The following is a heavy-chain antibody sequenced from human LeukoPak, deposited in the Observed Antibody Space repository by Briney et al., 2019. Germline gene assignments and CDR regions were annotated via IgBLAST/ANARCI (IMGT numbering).Heavy chain of an antibody. CDR1: GGSISSGDYY. V-gene: IGHV4-30-4*01. D-gene: IGHD1-14*01. CDR2: IYHSGST. Sequence: NPSQTLSLTCTVSGGSISSGDYYWSWIRQPPGKGLEWIGYIYHSGSTYYNPSLKSRVTISVDTSKNQFSLKLSSVTAADTAVYYCARVVAAEPYYFDYWGQGTLVTVSS. J-gene: IGHJ4*02. CDR3: ARVVAAEPYYFDY.